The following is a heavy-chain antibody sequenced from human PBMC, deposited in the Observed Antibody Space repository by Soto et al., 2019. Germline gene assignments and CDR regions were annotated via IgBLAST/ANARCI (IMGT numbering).Heavy chain of an antibody. V-gene: IGHV4-39*07. D-gene: IGHD2-15*01. J-gene: IGHJ4*02. CDR2: INHSGST. Sequence: SETLSLTCTVSGGSISSSSYYWGWIRQPPGKGLEWIGEINHSGSTNYNPSLKSRVTISVDTSKNQFSLKLSSVTAADTAVYYCATGYSYYFDYWGQGTLVT. CDR1: GGSISSSSYY. CDR3: ATGYSYYFDY.